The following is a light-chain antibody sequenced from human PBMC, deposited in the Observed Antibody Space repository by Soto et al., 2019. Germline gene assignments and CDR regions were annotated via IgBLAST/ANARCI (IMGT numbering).Light chain of an antibody. Sequence: EIVMTQSPATLSVSPGQRATLSCRASQSVSSDLAWYQQKPGQAPRLLIYDVSTRVTGIPARFSGSGSGTEFTLTISSLQSEDFGVYYCQQYNNWPPYTFGQGTKVHIK. CDR3: QQYNNWPPYT. V-gene: IGKV3-15*01. CDR2: DVS. CDR1: QSVSSD. J-gene: IGKJ2*01.